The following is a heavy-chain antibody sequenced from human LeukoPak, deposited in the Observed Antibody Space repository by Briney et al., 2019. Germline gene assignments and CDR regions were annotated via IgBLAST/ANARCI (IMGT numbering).Heavy chain of an antibody. Sequence: PGGSLRLSCAASGFTVSSNYMSWVRQAPGKGLEWVSVIYSGGSTYYADSVKGRFTISRDNSKNTLYPQVNSLRAEDTAVYYCARADYGDGVRAVYYMDVWGKGTTVTISS. V-gene: IGHV3-66*01. J-gene: IGHJ6*03. CDR3: ARADYGDGVRAVYYMDV. CDR1: GFTVSSNY. D-gene: IGHD4-17*01. CDR2: IYSGGST.